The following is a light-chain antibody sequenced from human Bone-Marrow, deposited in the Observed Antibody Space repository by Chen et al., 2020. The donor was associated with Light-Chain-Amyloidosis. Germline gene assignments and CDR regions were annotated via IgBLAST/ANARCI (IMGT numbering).Light chain of an antibody. Sequence: QSALTQPASVSASPVQSITISSTGTSSDVGGDNHVSWYQQHPDKAPKLMIYEVTNRPSWVPDRFSGSKSDNTASLTISGLQTEDEADYFCSSYTITNTLVFGSGTRVTVL. CDR3: SSYTITNTLV. V-gene: IGLV2-14*01. J-gene: IGLJ1*01. CDR2: EVT. CDR1: SSDVGGDNH.